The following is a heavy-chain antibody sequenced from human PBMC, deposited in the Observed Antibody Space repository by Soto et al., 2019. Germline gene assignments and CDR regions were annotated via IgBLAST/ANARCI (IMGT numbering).Heavy chain of an antibody. CDR2: INAGNGNT. D-gene: IGHD3-10*01. CDR3: ARAAYYYGSGSYDY. CDR1: GYTFTSYA. Sequence: GASVKVSFKASGYTFTSYAMHWVRQAPGQRLEGMGWINAGNGNTKYSQKFQGRVTITRDTSASTAYMELSSLRSEDTAVYYCARAAYYYGSGSYDYWGQGTLVTVSS. V-gene: IGHV1-3*01. J-gene: IGHJ4*02.